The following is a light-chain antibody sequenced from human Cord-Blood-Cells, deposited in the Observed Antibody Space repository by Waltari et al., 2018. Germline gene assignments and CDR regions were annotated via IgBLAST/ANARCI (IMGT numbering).Light chain of an antibody. CDR2: DAS. CDR1: QGVSGY. J-gene: IGKJ4*01. Sequence: EMVLTQSPPTLSLSPGERPPLSCRASQGVSGYLPWAQQKPGQAPRLRIYDASTRASGTPARFSGSGSGSDFTFTISSREPEDYAVDYCQQRSHWNPLTFGGGTKVEIK. V-gene: IGKV3-11*01. CDR3: QQRSHWNPLT.